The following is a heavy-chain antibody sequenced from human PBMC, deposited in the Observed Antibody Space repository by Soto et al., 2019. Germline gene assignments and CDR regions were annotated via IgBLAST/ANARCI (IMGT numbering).Heavy chain of an antibody. CDR3: AKYCSSDVCFDY. CDR1: GFTFSSCS. Sequence: LRLSCASSGFTFSSCSMNWVRQAPGKGLEWVSFISGSGDTKYYADSVKGRFTISRDNAKNSLYLQMSSLRDEDTAVYYCAKYCSSDVCFDYWGQGTLVTVSS. D-gene: IGHD2-8*01. CDR2: ISGSGDTK. J-gene: IGHJ4*02. V-gene: IGHV3-48*02.